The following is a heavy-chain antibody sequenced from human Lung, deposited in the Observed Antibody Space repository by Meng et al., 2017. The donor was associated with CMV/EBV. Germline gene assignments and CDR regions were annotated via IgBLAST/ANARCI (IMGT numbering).Heavy chain of an antibody. V-gene: IGHV1-2*02. Sequence: SXXVSXKASGYTFTGYYIHWVRQAPGQGLEWMGWINPNSGGTNYALKFQGRVTMTRDTSINTAYMELSRLRSDDTAVYYCARELEQQLSGMDAWGQGTTVTVSS. J-gene: IGHJ6*02. CDR2: INPNSGGT. CDR3: ARELEQQLSGMDA. D-gene: IGHD6-13*01. CDR1: GYTFTGYY.